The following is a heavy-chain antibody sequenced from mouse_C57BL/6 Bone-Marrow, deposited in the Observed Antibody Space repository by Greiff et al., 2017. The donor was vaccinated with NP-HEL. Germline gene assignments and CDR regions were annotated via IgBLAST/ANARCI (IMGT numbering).Heavy chain of an antibody. CDR2: IDPEDGET. Sequence: EVQLQQSGAELVKPGASVKLSCTASGFNIKDYYMHWVKQRTEQGLEWIGRIDPEDGETKYAPKFQGKATITADTSANTAYRQLSSLTSEDTAVYYCALSYYYGSSGFAYWGQGTLVTVSA. J-gene: IGHJ3*01. CDR3: ALSYYYGSSGFAY. V-gene: IGHV14-2*01. D-gene: IGHD1-1*01. CDR1: GFNIKDYY.